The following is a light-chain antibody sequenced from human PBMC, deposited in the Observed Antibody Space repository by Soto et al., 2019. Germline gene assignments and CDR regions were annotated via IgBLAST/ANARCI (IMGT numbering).Light chain of an antibody. J-gene: IGLJ1*01. Sequence: SYEVTQPPSVSVAPGQTATVTCGGDKIGSKIVHWYKQRPGQAPVAVVFDATDRPSGIPDRFSASRSGDTATLTISRVDAGDEADYYCQVWASTAEFFVFGSGTKVTVL. CDR2: DAT. V-gene: IGLV3-21*02. CDR3: QVWASTAEFFV. CDR1: KIGSKI.